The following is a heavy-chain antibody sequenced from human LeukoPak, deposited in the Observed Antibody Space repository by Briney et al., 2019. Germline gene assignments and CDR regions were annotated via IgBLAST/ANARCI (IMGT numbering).Heavy chain of an antibody. V-gene: IGHV1-2*02. Sequence: GASVKVSCKASGYTFTGNYMHWVRQAPGQGLEWMGWINPNNGGTNYARNFQGRVTMTRDTSISIAYMELSRLRSDDTAVYYCARDRGYGSGWYGFSFDYWGQGTLVTVSS. CDR1: GYTFTGNY. CDR2: INPNNGGT. J-gene: IGHJ4*02. D-gene: IGHD6-19*01. CDR3: ARDRGYGSGWYGFSFDY.